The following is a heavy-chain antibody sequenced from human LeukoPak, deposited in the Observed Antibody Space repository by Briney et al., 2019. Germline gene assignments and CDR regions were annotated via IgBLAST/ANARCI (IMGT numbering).Heavy chain of an antibody. CDR1: GGSISSYY. V-gene: IGHV4-59*01. Sequence: NASETLSLTCTVSGGSISSYYWSWIRQPLGKGLEWIGYIYYSGSTNYNPSLKSRVTISVDTSKNQFSLKLSSVTAADTAVYYCARFPEYYYDSSGYPDYWGQGTLVTVSS. CDR2: IYYSGST. D-gene: IGHD3-22*01. CDR3: ARFPEYYYDSSGYPDY. J-gene: IGHJ4*02.